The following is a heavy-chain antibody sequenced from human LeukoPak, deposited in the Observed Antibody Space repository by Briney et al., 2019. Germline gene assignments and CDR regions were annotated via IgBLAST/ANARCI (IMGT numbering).Heavy chain of an antibody. D-gene: IGHD3-16*01. J-gene: IGHJ3*02. CDR1: GGTFSSYA. V-gene: IGHV1-69*04. Sequence: ASVKVSCKASGGTFSSYAISWVRQAPGQVLEWMGRIIPIFGIANYAQKFQGRVTITADKSTSTAYMELSSLRSEDTAVYYCASWGTTDDAFDIWGQGTMVTVSS. CDR3: ASWGTTDDAFDI. CDR2: IIPIFGIA.